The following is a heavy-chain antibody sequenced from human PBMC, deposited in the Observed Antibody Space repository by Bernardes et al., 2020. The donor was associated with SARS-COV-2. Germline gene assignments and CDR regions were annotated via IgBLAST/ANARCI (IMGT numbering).Heavy chain of an antibody. D-gene: IGHD6-19*01. V-gene: IGHV3-30-3*01. CDR1: GFTLSTYA. Sequence: SLRLSCAASGFTLSTYAMHWVRQAPGKGLEWVALISYDGSNKYHADSVKGRFTISRDNSKNTLYLQMNSLRAEDTAVYYCVRHLYSSGWGSFDYWVQGTLVTVSS. CDR3: VRHLYSSGWGSFDY. J-gene: IGHJ4*02. CDR2: ISYDGSNK.